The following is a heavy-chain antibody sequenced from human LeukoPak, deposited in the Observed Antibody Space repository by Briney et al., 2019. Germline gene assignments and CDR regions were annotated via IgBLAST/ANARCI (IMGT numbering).Heavy chain of an antibody. D-gene: IGHD6-19*01. J-gene: IGHJ4*02. Sequence: HPGGSLRLSCAASGFTFNTYTMNWVRQAPGKGLEWVSYISGSSGIIDYADSVRGRFTISRDNAKNSLYLQMNSLRAEDTAVYYCARDSGWFRFDYWGQGTLVTVSS. V-gene: IGHV3-48*01. CDR2: ISGSSGII. CDR3: ARDSGWFRFDY. CDR1: GFTFNTYT.